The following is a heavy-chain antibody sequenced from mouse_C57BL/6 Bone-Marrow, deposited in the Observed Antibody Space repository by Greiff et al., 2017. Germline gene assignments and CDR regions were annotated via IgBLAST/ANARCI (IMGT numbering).Heavy chain of an antibody. J-gene: IGHJ3*01. D-gene: IGHD1-1*01. CDR3: ARSATVVAPFAY. Sequence: VQLVESGAELVRPGTSVTVSCKASGYAFTNYLVEWVKPRPGQGLEWIGVIYPGSGDTNYNEKFKGTAKLTADKSSSPAYMQLSSLTSEDSAVYFCARSATVVAPFAYGGQGTLVTVSA. CDR1: GYAFTNYL. CDR2: IYPGSGDT. V-gene: IGHV1-54*01.